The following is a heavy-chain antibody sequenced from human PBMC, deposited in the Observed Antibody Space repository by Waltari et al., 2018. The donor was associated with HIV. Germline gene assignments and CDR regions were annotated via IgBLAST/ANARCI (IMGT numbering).Heavy chain of an antibody. CDR2: VFDRGTT. D-gene: IGHD3-22*01. CDR1: GDSISNTTYY. J-gene: IGHJ4*02. V-gene: IGHV4-31*11. Sequence: QLQLQESGPGLVKPSATLSLTCAVSGDSISNTTYYWDWIRQRPGRGLEWVGYVFDRGTTYYNPSLSNRVTISLDTSKNQVSLNLSSVTAADTAVYYCSRGDLGYGYDNYFDYWGQGTLLTVSS. CDR3: SRGDLGYGYDNYFDY.